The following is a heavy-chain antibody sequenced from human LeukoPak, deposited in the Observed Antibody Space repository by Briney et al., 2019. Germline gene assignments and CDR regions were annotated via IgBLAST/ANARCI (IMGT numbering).Heavy chain of an antibody. CDR2: ISSSGSTI. V-gene: IGHV3-48*03. D-gene: IGHD4-17*01. Sequence: GGSLRLSCAASGFTFSSYEMNWVRQAPGKGLEWVSYISSSGSTIYYADSVKGRFTISRDNAKNSLYLQMNSLRAEDTAVYYCARAYGDYGFDYWGQGTLVTVSS. CDR1: GFTFSSYE. CDR3: ARAYGDYGFDY. J-gene: IGHJ4*02.